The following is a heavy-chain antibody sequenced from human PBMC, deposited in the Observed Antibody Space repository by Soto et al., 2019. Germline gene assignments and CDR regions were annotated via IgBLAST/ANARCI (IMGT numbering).Heavy chain of an antibody. V-gene: IGHV3-33*01. D-gene: IGHD3-22*01. CDR1: GFTFSNFG. Sequence: GGSLRLSCEASGFTFSNFGMHWVRQAPGEGLEWVATILYDGTNKKYGDSVKGRFTVSRHNFKSTLYLEMSSLRAEDTAVYYCVRDWVDSSAPYWGQGTLVTVSS. CDR3: VRDWVDSSAPY. J-gene: IGHJ4*02. CDR2: ILYDGTNK.